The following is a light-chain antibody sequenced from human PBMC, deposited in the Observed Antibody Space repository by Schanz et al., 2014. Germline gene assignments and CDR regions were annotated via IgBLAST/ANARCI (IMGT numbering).Light chain of an antibody. V-gene: IGLV1-40*01. J-gene: IGLJ3*02. CDR3: ASWDDSLNAWV. Sequence: QSVLTQPPSVSGAPGQRVTISCTGSSSNIGAGYDVHWYQHLPGTAPKLLIYGNNNRPSGVPDRFSVSKSGTSASLAISGLQSEDEADYYCASWDDSLNAWVFGGGTKLTVL. CDR1: SSNIGAGYD. CDR2: GNN.